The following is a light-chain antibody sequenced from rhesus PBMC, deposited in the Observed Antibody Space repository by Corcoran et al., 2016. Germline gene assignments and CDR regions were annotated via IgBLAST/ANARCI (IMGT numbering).Light chain of an antibody. CDR1: QGVSNW. CDR3: QQHENSPWT. J-gene: IGKJ1*01. Sequence: DIQMTQSPSSLSASVGDRVTITCRASQGVSNWLAWYQQKPGKAPKLLIYRASNLETGVPSRFSGSGSGTDCILTISSLQPEDIATYYCQQHENSPWTFGQGTKVEIK. V-gene: IGKV1-69*01. CDR2: RAS.